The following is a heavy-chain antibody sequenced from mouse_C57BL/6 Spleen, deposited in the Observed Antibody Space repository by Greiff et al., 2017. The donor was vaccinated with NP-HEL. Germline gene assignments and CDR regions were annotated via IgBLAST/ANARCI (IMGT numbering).Heavy chain of an antibody. J-gene: IGHJ1*03. CDR1: GFTFSDYG. CDR2: ISSGSSTV. D-gene: IGHD1-1*01. Sequence: DVKLVESGGGLVKPGGSLKLSCAASGFTFSDYGMHWVRQAPETGLEWVAYISSGSSTVYYADTVQGRFTISRDNAKNTLFLQMTRLRSEDTAMYYCARGVLRSYWYFDVWGTGTTVTVSS. V-gene: IGHV5-17*01. CDR3: ARGVLRSYWYFDV.